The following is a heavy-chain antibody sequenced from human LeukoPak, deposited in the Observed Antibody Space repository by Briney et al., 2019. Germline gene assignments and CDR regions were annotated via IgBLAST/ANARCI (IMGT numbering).Heavy chain of an antibody. CDR2: ISGSGGST. Sequence: PGGSLRLSCTASGFTFRNYAMSWVRQAPGKGLEWVSSISGSGGSTYFADSVKGRFTFSRDNSQNTLFLQMNSLRAEDTAVYYCAQDHTTNNLGDDYWGQETLVTVSS. J-gene: IGHJ4*02. CDR1: GFTFRNYA. V-gene: IGHV3-23*01. CDR3: AQDHTTNNLGDDY. D-gene: IGHD3-16*01.